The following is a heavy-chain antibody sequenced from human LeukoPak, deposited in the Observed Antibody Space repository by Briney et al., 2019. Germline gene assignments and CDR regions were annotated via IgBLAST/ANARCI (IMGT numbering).Heavy chain of an antibody. Sequence: GGSLRLFCAGSRLTFSTSWMSWVRQAPGKGLEWVANIKQDGREKYYVDSVKGRFTISRDNAKNSLYLQMNSLRAEDTALYYCARGGGSNYYGYAFDMWGQGTMVTVSS. V-gene: IGHV3-7*01. CDR1: RLTFSTSW. CDR3: ARGGGSNYYGYAFDM. CDR2: IKQDGREK. J-gene: IGHJ3*02. D-gene: IGHD1-26*01.